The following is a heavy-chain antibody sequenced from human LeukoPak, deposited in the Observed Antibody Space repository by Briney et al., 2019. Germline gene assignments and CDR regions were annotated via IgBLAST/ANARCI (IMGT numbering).Heavy chain of an antibody. Sequence: PGGSLRLSCAASGFTFSSYAMHWVRQAPGKGLEWVAVISYDGSNKYYADFVKGRFTISRDNSKNTLYLQINSLRAEDTAVYYCASTRSHYYYYGMDVWGKGTTVTVSS. J-gene: IGHJ6*04. V-gene: IGHV3-30*04. CDR2: ISYDGSNK. CDR1: GFTFSSYA. CDR3: ASTRSHYYYYGMDV.